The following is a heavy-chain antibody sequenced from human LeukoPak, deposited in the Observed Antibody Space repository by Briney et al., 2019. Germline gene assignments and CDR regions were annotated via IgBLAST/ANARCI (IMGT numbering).Heavy chain of an antibody. CDR1: GYTFTNYD. J-gene: IGHJ4*02. CDR2: ISTYNGNT. V-gene: IGHV1-18*01. Sequence: ASVKVSCKTSGYTFTNYDISWVRQAPGQGLEWMGWISTYNGNTNYTQKLQGRVTMTTDTSTSTAYMELESLRSDDTAVYYCARYGDGDYWGQGTLVTVSS. CDR3: ARYGDGDY. D-gene: IGHD4-17*01.